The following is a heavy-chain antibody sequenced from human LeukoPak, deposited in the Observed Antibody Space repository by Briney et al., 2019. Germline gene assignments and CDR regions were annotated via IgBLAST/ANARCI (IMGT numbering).Heavy chain of an antibody. V-gene: IGHV4-39*01. CDR3: ARATDYYYYYMDV. CDR1: GGSISSSSYS. J-gene: IGHJ6*03. CDR2: IYYSGST. D-gene: IGHD4-17*01. Sequence: SETLSLTCTVSGGSISSSSYSWSWIRQPPGKGLEWIGSIYYSGSTYYNPSLKSRVTISVDTSKNQFSLKLSSVTAADTAVYYCARATDYYYYYMDVWGKGTTVTVSS.